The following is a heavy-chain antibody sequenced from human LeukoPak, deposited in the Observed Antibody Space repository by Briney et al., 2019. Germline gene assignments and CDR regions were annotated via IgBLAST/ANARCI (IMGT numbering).Heavy chain of an antibody. CDR3: ARSGWTGDAFDI. D-gene: IGHD6-19*01. V-gene: IGHV3-74*01. Sequence: GGTLRLSCAASGLAFRSYWMQGVRHAPGKGLVWVSRINSDGSITRDADSVKGRFTISRDNAKNTLFLQMNSLRVEDTAVYHCARSGWTGDAFDIWGQGTMVTVSS. CDR2: INSDGSIT. J-gene: IGHJ3*02. CDR1: GLAFRSYW.